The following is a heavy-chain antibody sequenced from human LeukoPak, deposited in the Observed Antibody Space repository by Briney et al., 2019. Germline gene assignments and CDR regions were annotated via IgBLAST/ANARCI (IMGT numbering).Heavy chain of an antibody. CDR3: ARAVEVYSSGWYIFDY. J-gene: IGHJ4*02. CDR1: GGSISSGSYY. CDR2: IYTSGST. V-gene: IGHV4-61*02. D-gene: IGHD6-19*01. Sequence: PSETLSLTCTVSGGSISSGSYYWSWIRQLAGKGLEWIGRIYTSGSTNYNPSLKSRVTISVDTSKNQFSLKLSSVTAADTAVYYCARAVEVYSSGWYIFDYWGQGTLVTVSS.